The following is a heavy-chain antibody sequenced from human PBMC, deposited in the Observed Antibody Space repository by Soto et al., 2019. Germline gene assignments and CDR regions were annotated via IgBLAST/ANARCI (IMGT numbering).Heavy chain of an antibody. CDR3: ARLWARYYYDSSGYYPYYFDY. D-gene: IGHD3-22*01. V-gene: IGHV1-18*04. J-gene: IGHJ4*02. CDR2: ISAYNGNT. CDR1: GYTFTSYG. Sequence: PGASVKVSCKASGYTFTSYGISWVRQAPGQGLEWMGWISAYNGNTNYAQKLQGRVTMTTDTSTSTAYMELRSLRSDDTAVYYCARLWARYYYDSSGYYPYYFDYWGQGTLVTVSS.